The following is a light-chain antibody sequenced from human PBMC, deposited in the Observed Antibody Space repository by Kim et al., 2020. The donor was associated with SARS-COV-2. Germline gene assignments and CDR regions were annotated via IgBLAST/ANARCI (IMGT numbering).Light chain of an antibody. CDR3: QAWDSSTEV. Sequence: VSPGQTASITCSGDKLGDKYACWYQQKPGQSPVLVIYQDNKRPSGIPERFSGSNSGNTATLTISGTQAMDEADYYCQAWDSSTEVFGTGTKVTVL. J-gene: IGLJ1*01. CDR1: KLGDKY. CDR2: QDN. V-gene: IGLV3-1*01.